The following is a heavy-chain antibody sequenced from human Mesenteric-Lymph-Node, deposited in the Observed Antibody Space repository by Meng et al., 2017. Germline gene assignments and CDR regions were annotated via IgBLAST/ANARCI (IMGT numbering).Heavy chain of an antibody. CDR1: GYTFTGYY. CDR2: INPNSGGT. D-gene: IGHD4-17*01. V-gene: IGHV1-2*02. Sequence: ASVKVSCKASGYTFTGYYMHWVRQAPGQGLEWMGWINPNSGGTNYAQNFQGRVTMTRDTSISTAYMELSRLRSDDTAVYYCARDFYYGDPFDYWGQRTLVTVSS. J-gene: IGHJ4*02. CDR3: ARDFYYGDPFDY.